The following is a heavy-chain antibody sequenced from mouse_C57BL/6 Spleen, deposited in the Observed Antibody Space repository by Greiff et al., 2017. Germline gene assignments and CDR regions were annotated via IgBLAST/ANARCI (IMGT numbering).Heavy chain of an antibody. CDR1: GYSITSGYY. CDR2: ISYDGSN. D-gene: IGHD1-1*01. Sequence: EVQRVESGPGLVKPSQSLSLTCSVTGYSITSGYYWNWIRQFPGNKLEWMGYISYDGSNNYNPSLKNRISITRDTSKNQFFLKLNSVTTEDTATYYCARDRDYYGSSYYWYFDVWGTGTTVTVSS. V-gene: IGHV3-6*01. J-gene: IGHJ1*03. CDR3: ARDRDYYGSSYYWYFDV.